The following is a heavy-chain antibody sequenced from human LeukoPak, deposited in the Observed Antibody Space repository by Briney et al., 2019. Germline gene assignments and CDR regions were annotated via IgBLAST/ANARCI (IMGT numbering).Heavy chain of an antibody. CDR2: ISYSGRT. CDR1: GGSTSSSSFY. J-gene: IGHJ4*02. V-gene: IGHV4-39*01. Sequence: SETLSLTCTVSGGSTSSSSFYWGWIRQPPGKGLECIGRISYSGRTYYNPSLQSRVTISVDTSKNQFSLRLSSVTAADTAVYYCARIVAAAGTQEFDYWGQGTLVTVSS. D-gene: IGHD6-13*01. CDR3: ARIVAAAGTQEFDY.